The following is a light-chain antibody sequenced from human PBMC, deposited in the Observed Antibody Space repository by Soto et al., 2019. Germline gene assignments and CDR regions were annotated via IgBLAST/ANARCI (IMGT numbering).Light chain of an antibody. CDR1: QSIITY. CDR2: AAS. CDR3: QQSYSTWWT. J-gene: IGKJ1*01. Sequence: DIQMTQSPSSLSASVGDRVTITCRASQSIITYVNWYQQKPGKAPKLLVYAASNLQGGVPSRFSGSGSGTDSTLTISSLQPEDFATYYCQQSYSTWWTFGQGTKVEIK. V-gene: IGKV1-39*01.